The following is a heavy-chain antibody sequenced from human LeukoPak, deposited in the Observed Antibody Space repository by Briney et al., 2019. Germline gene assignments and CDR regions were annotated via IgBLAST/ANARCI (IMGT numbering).Heavy chain of an antibody. D-gene: IGHD1-1*01. V-gene: IGHV3-21*01. CDR1: GFTFSSYS. J-gene: IGHJ4*02. Sequence: GGSLRLSCAASGFTFSSYSMNWVRQVPGKGLEWVSSISSSSSYIYYADSVKGRFTISRDNAKNSLYLQMNSLRAEDTAVYYCARQGWNGLDYWGQGTLVTVSS. CDR2: ISSSSSYI. CDR3: ARQGWNGLDY.